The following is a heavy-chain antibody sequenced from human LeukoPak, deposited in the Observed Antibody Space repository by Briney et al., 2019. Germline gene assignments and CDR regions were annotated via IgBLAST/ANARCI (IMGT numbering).Heavy chain of an antibody. J-gene: IGHJ5*02. CDR1: GFTFSSHW. CDR3: ARYYYGSGTSFDP. CDR2: IKQDGSEK. V-gene: IGHV3-7*01. D-gene: IGHD3-10*01. Sequence: GGTLRLSCAASGFTFSSHWMTWVRQSPGKGLEWVANIKQDGSEKHYVDSVKGRFTISRDNAKNSLYLQMNSLRADDTAVYYCARYYYGSGTSFDPWGQGTLVTVSS.